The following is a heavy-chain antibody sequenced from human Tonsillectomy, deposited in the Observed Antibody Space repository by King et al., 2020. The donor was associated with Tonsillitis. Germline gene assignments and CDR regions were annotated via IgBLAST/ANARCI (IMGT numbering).Heavy chain of an antibody. CDR2: ISYDGSNK. V-gene: IGHV3-30*18. CDR3: AKGPSSYDFWSGYYPTNWFDP. CDR1: GFTFSSFG. Sequence: QVQLVESGGGVVQPGRSLRLSCAASGFTFSSFGMHWVRQAPGKGLEWGAVISYDGSNKYYADSVKGRFTISRDNSKNTLYLQMNSLRPEDTAVYYCAKGPSSYDFWSGYYPTNWFDPWGQGTLVTVSS. J-gene: IGHJ5*02. D-gene: IGHD3-3*01.